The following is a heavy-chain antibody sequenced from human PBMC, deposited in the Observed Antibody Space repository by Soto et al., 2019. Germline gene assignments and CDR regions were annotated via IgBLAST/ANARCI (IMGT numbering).Heavy chain of an antibody. V-gene: IGHV1-8*01. J-gene: IGHJ4*02. CDR2: MNPTSGST. Sequence: GASVKVSCKASGDTVTSYEINWVRQASGQGLEWMGWMNPTSGSTGSAQMSQGRVTMTRDTSISTVYMELSSLRSEDTAVYYCARGRGGYLGNWGQGTLVTVSS. D-gene: IGHD5-18*01. CDR3: ARGRGGYLGN. CDR1: GDTVTSYE.